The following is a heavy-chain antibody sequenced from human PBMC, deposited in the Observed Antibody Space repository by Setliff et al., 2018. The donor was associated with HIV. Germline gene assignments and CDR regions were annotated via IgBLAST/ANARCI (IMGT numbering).Heavy chain of an antibody. CDR2: IRYDGSNK. Sequence: PGGSLRLSCAASGFTFSSYGMHWVRQAPGKGLARVAFIRYDGSNKYYADSVKGRFTISRDNSKNTLYLQMNSLRAEDTAVYYFARARKRPGFRLKNDAFDIWGQGTMVTVSS. J-gene: IGHJ3*02. CDR3: ARARKRPGFRLKNDAFDI. CDR1: GFTFSSYG. V-gene: IGHV3-30*02. D-gene: IGHD3-16*01.